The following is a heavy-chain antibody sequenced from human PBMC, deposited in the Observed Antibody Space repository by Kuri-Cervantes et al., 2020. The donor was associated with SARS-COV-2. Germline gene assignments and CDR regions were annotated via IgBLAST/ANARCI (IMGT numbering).Heavy chain of an antibody. D-gene: IGHD3-10*01. CDR2: LNPNSGGT. CDR1: GYTFTGYY. V-gene: IGHV1-2*04. CDR3: AISTAYRGVVLSSQGGAFVI. J-gene: IGHJ3*02. Sequence: ASVNVSCKASGYTFTGYYMHWVRQAAGQGLEWMGWLNPNSGGTNYAQKFHGWVTITSDTSISTVYMELSCLNSDESAVYYCAISTAYRGVVLSSQGGAFVIWGQGTMVTVSS.